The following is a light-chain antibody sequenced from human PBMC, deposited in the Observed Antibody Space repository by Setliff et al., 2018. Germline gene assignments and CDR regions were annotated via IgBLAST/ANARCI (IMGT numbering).Light chain of an antibody. CDR1: SNDVWGHNY. CDR2: DVT. J-gene: IGLJ1*01. V-gene: IGLV2-8*01. CDR3: SSYADSNIFL. Sequence: QSALTQPPSASGSPGQSVTISCTGTSNDVWGHNYVSWYQQHPGKAPQLIIYDVTKRPSGVPDRFSGSKSGSTASLTVSGLQAEDEADYYCSSYADSNIFLFGTGTKV.